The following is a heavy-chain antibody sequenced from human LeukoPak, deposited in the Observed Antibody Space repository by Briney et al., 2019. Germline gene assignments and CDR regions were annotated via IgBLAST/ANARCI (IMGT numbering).Heavy chain of an antibody. V-gene: IGHV1-2*02. CDR3: ARDRNFRGTYYVDY. J-gene: IGHJ4*02. D-gene: IGHD1-26*01. CDR1: GYTFTGYY. Sequence: ASVKVSCKASGYTFTGYYMHWLRQAPGQGLEWMGWINPNSGGTNSAQKFQGRVTMTRDASISITYMELSSLISDDTAVYYCARDRNFRGTYYVDYWGQGTLVTVSS. CDR2: INPNSGGT.